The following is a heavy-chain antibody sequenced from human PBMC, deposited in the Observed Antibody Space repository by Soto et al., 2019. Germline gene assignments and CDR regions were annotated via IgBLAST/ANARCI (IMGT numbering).Heavy chain of an antibody. D-gene: IGHD3-10*01. CDR3: ARGTRLLWFGELISYWYCDL. V-gene: IGHV4-34*01. CDR1: GGSFSGYY. J-gene: IGHJ2*01. CDR2: INHSGST. Sequence: SETLSLTCAVYGGSFSGYYWSWIRQPPGKGLEWIGEINHSGSTNYNPSLKSRVTISVDTSKNQFSLKLSSVTAADTAVYYCARGTRLLWFGELISYWYCDLWGSGNLVTVSA.